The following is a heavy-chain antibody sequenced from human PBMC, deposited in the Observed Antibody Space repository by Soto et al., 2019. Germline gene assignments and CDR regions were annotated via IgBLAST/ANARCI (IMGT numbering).Heavy chain of an antibody. J-gene: IGHJ4*02. CDR1: GGSISSGGYS. Sequence: SDTRSLTCAFSGGSISSGGYSWSWIRQPPGKGLEWIGYIYHSGSTYYNPSLKSRVTISVDRSKSQFSLKLSSVTAADTAVYYCARGTYCGGDCYSDWGQGTLVNVSA. CDR3: ARGTYCGGDCYSD. V-gene: IGHV4-30-2*01. D-gene: IGHD2-21*02. CDR2: IYHSGST.